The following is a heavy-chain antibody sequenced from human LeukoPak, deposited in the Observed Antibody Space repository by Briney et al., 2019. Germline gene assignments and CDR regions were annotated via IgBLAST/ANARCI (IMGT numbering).Heavy chain of an antibody. CDR1: GFTFSCYG. J-gene: IGHJ4*02. Sequence: HPGGSLRLSCAASGFTFSCYGMHWVRQAPGKGLEWVAFIRYDGSNKYYADSVKGRFTISRDNSKNTLYLQMNSLRAEDTAVYYCAKDRTYYYDSSGFDYWGQGTLVTVSS. V-gene: IGHV3-30*02. CDR3: AKDRTYYYDSSGFDY. D-gene: IGHD3-22*01. CDR2: IRYDGSNK.